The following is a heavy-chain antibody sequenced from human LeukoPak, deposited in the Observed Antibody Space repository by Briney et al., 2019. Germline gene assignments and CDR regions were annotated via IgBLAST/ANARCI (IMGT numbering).Heavy chain of an antibody. CDR1: GFTVSSNY. Sequence: GGSLRLSCAASGFTVSSNYMSWVRQAPGKGLEWVSVIYSGGSTYYADAVKGRFTISRDNSKNTLYLQMDSLRAEDTAVYYCARDPAYYGFDYWGQGTLVTVSS. J-gene: IGHJ4*02. CDR3: ARDPAYYGFDY. D-gene: IGHD3-10*01. V-gene: IGHV3-53*01. CDR2: IYSGGST.